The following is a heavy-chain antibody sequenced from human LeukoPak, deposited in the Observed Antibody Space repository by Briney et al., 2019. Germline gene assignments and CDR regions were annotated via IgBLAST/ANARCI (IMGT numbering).Heavy chain of an antibody. Sequence: GGSPRLSCGASGITFSSYSMNWVRQAPGKGLEWVSYISGSGSTKYYAGSVKGRFTISRDNARNSLYLQMNSLRAEDTAVYFCARGGLSIMGYWGQGTLVTVSS. D-gene: IGHD2/OR15-2a*01. CDR1: GITFSSYS. V-gene: IGHV3-48*01. CDR2: ISGSGSTK. CDR3: ARGGLSIMGY. J-gene: IGHJ4*02.